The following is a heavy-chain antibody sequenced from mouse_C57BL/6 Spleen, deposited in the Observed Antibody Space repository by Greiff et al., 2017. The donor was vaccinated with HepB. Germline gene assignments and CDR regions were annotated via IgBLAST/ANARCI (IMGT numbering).Heavy chain of an antibody. Sequence: DVKLQESGPELVKPGASVKISCKASGYSFTGYYMHWVKQSSEKSLEWIGEINPSTGGTSYNQKFKGKATLTVDKSSSTAYMQLKSLTSEDSAVYYCARGYYDAMDYWGQGTSVTVSS. CDR1: GYSFTGYY. D-gene: IGHD2-2*01. CDR2: INPSTGGT. J-gene: IGHJ4*01. V-gene: IGHV1-43*01. CDR3: ARGYYDAMDY.